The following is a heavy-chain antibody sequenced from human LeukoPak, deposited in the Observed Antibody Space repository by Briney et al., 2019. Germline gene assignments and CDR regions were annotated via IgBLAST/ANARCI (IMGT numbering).Heavy chain of an antibody. Sequence: AGSLTLSCAVSGFSLSSYYMSWVRQAPGKGLEWVSYISRSGSSTDYVDYVKGRHPSSRDDAKNALYLQRSSLRAEDTAVYYCARGTTVNLFDYWGQGTLVNVSS. CDR1: GFSLSSYY. CDR3: ARGTTVNLFDY. D-gene: IGHD4-17*01. CDR2: ISRSGSST. J-gene: IGHJ4*01. V-gene: IGHV3-48*03.